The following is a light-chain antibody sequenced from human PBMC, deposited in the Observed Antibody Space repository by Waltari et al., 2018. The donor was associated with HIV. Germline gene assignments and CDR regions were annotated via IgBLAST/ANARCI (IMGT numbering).Light chain of an antibody. CDR3: SFYGGSNILV. CDR1: NIGRMS. V-gene: IGLV3-21*02. Sequence: YVLTQPPSVSVAPGQTARITCGGDNIGRMSVHWYQQTPGQAPVLVVYDDTGRPSRIPERFSGSTSGNTASLTVSGLQADDEAEYFCSFYGGSNILVFGGGTKLTVL. J-gene: IGLJ2*01. CDR2: DDT.